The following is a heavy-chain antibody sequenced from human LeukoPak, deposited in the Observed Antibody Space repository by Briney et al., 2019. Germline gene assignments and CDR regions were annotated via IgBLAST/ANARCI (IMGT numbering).Heavy chain of an antibody. D-gene: IGHD6-19*01. Sequence: GSLRLSCAAFGFTFSSYAMSWVRQAPGKGLEWVSAISGSGGSTYYADPVKGRSTISRDNSKNTLYLQMNSLRAEDTAVYYCARQVQDYGMDVWGQGTTVTVSS. CDR1: GFTFSSYA. J-gene: IGHJ6*02. CDR3: ARQVQDYGMDV. V-gene: IGHV3-23*01. CDR2: ISGSGGST.